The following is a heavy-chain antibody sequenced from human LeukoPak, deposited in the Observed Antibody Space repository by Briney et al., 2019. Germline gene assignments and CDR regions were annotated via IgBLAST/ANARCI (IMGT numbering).Heavy chain of an antibody. CDR1: GGSISSGGYS. Sequence: SETLSLTCAVSGGSISSGGYSWSWIRQPPGKGLEWIGYIYHSGSTYYNPSLKSRVTISVDRSKSQFSLKLSSVTAADTAVYYCARVNDDYYDSSGFDYWGQGTLVTVSS. D-gene: IGHD3-22*01. V-gene: IGHV4-30-2*01. CDR2: IYHSGST. CDR3: ARVNDDYYDSSGFDY. J-gene: IGHJ4*02.